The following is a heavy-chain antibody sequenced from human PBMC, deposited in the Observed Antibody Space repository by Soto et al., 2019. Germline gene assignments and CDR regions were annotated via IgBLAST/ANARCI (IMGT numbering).Heavy chain of an antibody. Sequence: SETLSLTCTVSGGSIRSYYWSWIRQPPGKGLEWIGYIYYSGSTNYNPSLKSRVTISVDTSNNQFSLKLSSLTAADTSVYYCASHRPCSSPFFFDFWGQGTPVSVSS. CDR1: GGSIRSYY. CDR2: IYYSGST. V-gene: IGHV4-59*08. CDR3: ASHRPCSSPFFFDF. J-gene: IGHJ4*02. D-gene: IGHD2-15*01.